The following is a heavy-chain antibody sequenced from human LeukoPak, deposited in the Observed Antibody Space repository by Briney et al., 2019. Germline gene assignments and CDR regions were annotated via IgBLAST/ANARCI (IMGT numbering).Heavy chain of an antibody. CDR3: ARDRTGSGWTYYFDS. CDR1: GGSMSSSSYY. Sequence: PSETLSLTCTVSGGSMSSSSYYWGWIRQPPGKGLEWIGSISYSGYTYYNPSLKSRVAISVDTSKNQFSLKLSSVTAADTAIYYCARDRTGSGWTYYFDSWGQGTLVTVSS. J-gene: IGHJ4*02. CDR2: ISYSGYT. D-gene: IGHD6-19*01. V-gene: IGHV4-39*01.